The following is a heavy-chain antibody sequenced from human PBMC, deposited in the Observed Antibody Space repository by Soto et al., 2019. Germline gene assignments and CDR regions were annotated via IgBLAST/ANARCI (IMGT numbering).Heavy chain of an antibody. D-gene: IGHD6-19*01. Sequence: EARLLESGGGLIQPGGSLRLSCEASGFNFGDYAMSWVRQAPGKGLEWVSGISGSSSGTYYTDSVKGRFTISRDNSKNTVDLQMNSLRGEDTAVYYCAKDRSENFWVYYYALDVWGQGTAVTVSS. J-gene: IGHJ6*02. CDR2: ISGSSSGT. CDR1: GFNFGDYA. CDR3: AKDRSENFWVYYYALDV. V-gene: IGHV3-23*01.